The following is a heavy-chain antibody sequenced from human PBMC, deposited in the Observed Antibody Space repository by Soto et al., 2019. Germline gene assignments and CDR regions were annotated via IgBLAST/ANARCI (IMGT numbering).Heavy chain of an antibody. CDR1: GFTFSSYS. J-gene: IGHJ4*02. Sequence: EVQLVESGGGLVKPGGSLRLSCAASGFTFSSYSMNWVRQAPGKGLEWVSSISSSSSYIYYADSVKGRFTISRDNAKNSLYLQMNSVRAEDTAVYYCASDYVDSSGYYCNFDYWGQGTLVTVSS. D-gene: IGHD3-22*01. V-gene: IGHV3-21*01. CDR2: ISSSSSYI. CDR3: ASDYVDSSGYYCNFDY.